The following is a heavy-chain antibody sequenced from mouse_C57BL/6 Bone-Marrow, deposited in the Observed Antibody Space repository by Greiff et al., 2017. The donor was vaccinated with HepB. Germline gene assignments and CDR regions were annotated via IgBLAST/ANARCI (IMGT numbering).Heavy chain of an antibody. Sequence: VQLQQPGAELVKPGASVKLSCKASGYTFTSYWMQWVKQRPGQGLEWIGEIDPSDSYTNYKQKFKGKATLTVDTSSSTAYIQLSSLTSEDSAVYYCARRSFAYWGQGTLVTVSA. CDR3: ARRSFAY. J-gene: IGHJ3*01. CDR1: GYTFTSYW. CDR2: IDPSDSYT. V-gene: IGHV1-50*01.